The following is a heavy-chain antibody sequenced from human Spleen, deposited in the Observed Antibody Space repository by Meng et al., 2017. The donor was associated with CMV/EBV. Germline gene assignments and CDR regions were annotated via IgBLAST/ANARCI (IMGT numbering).Heavy chain of an antibody. Sequence: GGSLSLSCVGSGFTGSANSMTWVRQAPGKGLEWVSIIHRGGSTYYGDSVKGRFTISRDNAKNSLYLQVSALRAEDTAIYYCAGYSGTYSWDYWGQGTLVTVSS. CDR2: IHRGGST. CDR3: AGYSGTYSWDY. CDR1: GFTGSANS. V-gene: IGHV3-66*01. J-gene: IGHJ4*02. D-gene: IGHD1-26*01.